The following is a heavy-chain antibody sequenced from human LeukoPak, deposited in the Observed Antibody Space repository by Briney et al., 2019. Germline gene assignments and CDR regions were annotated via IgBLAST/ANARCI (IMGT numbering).Heavy chain of an antibody. CDR2: MNPNSGNA. Sequence: AAVKVSCKASGYTFTSYDINCVRQATVQGLEWMGWMNPNSGNAGYAQKFQGRVSMTRNTSISTAYMELSSLRSEDTAVYYCARARTTVATPPPLGYWGQGTLVTVTS. CDR1: GYTFTSYD. D-gene: IGHD5-12*01. J-gene: IGHJ4*02. CDR3: ARARTTVATPPPLGY. V-gene: IGHV1-8*01.